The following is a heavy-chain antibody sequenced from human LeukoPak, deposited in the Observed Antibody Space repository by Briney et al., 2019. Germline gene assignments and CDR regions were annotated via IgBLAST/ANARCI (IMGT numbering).Heavy chain of an antibody. CDR1: GFTFSSYA. V-gene: IGHV3-30*04. CDR3: ARDAHFVWGGYRYTVYNWFDP. J-gene: IGHJ5*02. Sequence: GGSLRLSCAASGFTFSSYAMHWVRQAPGKGLEWVAVISYDGSNKYYADSVKGRFTISRDNSKNTLYLQMNSLRAEDTAVYYCARDAHFVWGGYRYTVYNWFDPWGQGTLVTVSS. D-gene: IGHD3-16*02. CDR2: ISYDGSNK.